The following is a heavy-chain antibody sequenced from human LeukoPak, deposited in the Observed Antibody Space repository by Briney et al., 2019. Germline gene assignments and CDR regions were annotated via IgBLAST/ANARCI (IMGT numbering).Heavy chain of an antibody. Sequence: SETLSLTCTVSGGSISSYYWSWIRQPPGKGLEWIGYIYYSGSTYYNPSLKSRVTISVDTSKNQFSLKLSSVTAADTAVYYCAREDIVVVPAAYPDAFDIWGQGTMVTVSS. CDR3: AREDIVVVPAAYPDAFDI. CDR1: GGSISSYY. J-gene: IGHJ3*02. V-gene: IGHV4-59*12. CDR2: IYYSGST. D-gene: IGHD2-2*01.